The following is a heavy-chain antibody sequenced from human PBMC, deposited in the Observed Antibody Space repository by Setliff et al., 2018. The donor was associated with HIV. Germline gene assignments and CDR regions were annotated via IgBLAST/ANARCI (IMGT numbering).Heavy chain of an antibody. D-gene: IGHD3-10*01. V-gene: IGHV4-61*01. CDR3: ARRIDNSGSFPDKNWFDT. CDR1: GGSISSFNHY. Sequence: SETLSLTCTVSGGSISSFNHYWNWIRQHPGKGLEWIGYIYNSASTSYNPSLKSRVTMSIDTSKNQFSLKLTSVTAADTAVYYCARRIDNSGSFPDKNWFDTWGQGSLVTVSS. CDR2: IYNSAST. J-gene: IGHJ5*02.